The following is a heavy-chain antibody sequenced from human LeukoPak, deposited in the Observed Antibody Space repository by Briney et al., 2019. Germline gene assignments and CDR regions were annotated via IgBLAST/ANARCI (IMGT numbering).Heavy chain of an antibody. Sequence: PSETLSLTCTVSGGSVSDYYWSWIRQSPGKGLEWIGYIYYTGSTSYNPSLRSRVTMSADTSKNKFSLKLSSVTAADTAVYYCARVICSGGSCRFDYWGQGTLVTVSS. CDR2: IYYTGST. CDR1: GGSVSDYY. CDR3: ARVICSGGSCRFDY. D-gene: IGHD2-15*01. J-gene: IGHJ4*02. V-gene: IGHV4-59*02.